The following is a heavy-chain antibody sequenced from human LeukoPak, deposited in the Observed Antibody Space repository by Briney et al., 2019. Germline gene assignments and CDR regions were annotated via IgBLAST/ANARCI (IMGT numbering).Heavy chain of an antibody. D-gene: IGHD3-22*01. V-gene: IGHV4-34*01. J-gene: IGHJ4*02. CDR3: ARETYYYDSSGYYFPSGFDY. CDR2: INHSGST. CDR1: GGSFSGYY. Sequence: SPSETLSLTCAVYGGSFSGYYWSWIRQPPGKGLEWIGEINHSGSTNYNPSLKSRVTISVDTSKNQFSLKLSSVTAEDTAVYYCARETYYYDSSGYYFPSGFDYWGQGTLVTVSS.